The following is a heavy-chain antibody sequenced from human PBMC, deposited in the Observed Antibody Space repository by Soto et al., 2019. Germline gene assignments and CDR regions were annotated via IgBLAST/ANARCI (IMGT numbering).Heavy chain of an antibody. CDR3: ARDLGPCISTNCYSWFDP. V-gene: IGHV1-3*01. CDR1: GYSFTSYG. J-gene: IGHJ5*02. Sequence: GASVKVSCKAAGYSFTSYGLHWVRQAPGQRLEWVGWINGGDDDTKYSQKFQGRVTITRDTSASTAYMELYPLRPEDTAVYFCARDLGPCISTNCYSWFDPWGQGTLVTVSS. D-gene: IGHD3-3*02. CDR2: INGGDDDT.